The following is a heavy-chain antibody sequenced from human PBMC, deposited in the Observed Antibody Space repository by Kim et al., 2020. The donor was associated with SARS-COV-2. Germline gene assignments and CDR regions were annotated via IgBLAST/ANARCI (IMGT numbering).Heavy chain of an antibody. Sequence: ADSVKCRFTISRDNSKNTLYLQMDSRRAEDTAVYYCARDVGGGSSGSLRHWGQGTLVTVSS. D-gene: IGHD3-22*01. J-gene: IGHJ4*02. CDR3: ARDVGGGSSGSLRH. V-gene: IGHV3-30*01.